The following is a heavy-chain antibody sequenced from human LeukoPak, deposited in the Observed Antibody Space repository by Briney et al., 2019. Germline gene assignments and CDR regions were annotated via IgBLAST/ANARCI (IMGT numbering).Heavy chain of an antibody. CDR3: ARDIRPRLYDSSGYYYVYWYFDL. CDR2: INHSGST. V-gene: IGHV4-34*01. Sequence: PETLSLTCAVYGGSFSGYYWSWIRQPPGKGLEWIGEINHSGSTNYNPSLKSRVTISVDTSKNQFSLKLSSVTAADTAVYYCARDIRPRLYDSSGYYYVYWYFDLWGRGTLVTVSS. J-gene: IGHJ2*01. D-gene: IGHD3-22*01. CDR1: GGSFSGYY.